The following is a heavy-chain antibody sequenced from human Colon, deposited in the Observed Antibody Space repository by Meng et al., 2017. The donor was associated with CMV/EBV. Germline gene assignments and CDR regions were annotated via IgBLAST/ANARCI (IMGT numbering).Heavy chain of an antibody. V-gene: IGHV3-23*03. CDR2: IFSVASSI. Sequence: GGSLRLSCEASGFTFNMHAMNWVRQAPGKGLEWVSVIFSVASSIYYADSVRGRFTISRDNSKNTLFLQMSDLRVEDTGIYYCTKAAIRGSSRLHYFDSWGQGTLVTVSS. J-gene: IGHJ5*01. D-gene: IGHD2-2*01. CDR3: TKAAIRGSSRLHYFDS. CDR1: GFTFNMHA.